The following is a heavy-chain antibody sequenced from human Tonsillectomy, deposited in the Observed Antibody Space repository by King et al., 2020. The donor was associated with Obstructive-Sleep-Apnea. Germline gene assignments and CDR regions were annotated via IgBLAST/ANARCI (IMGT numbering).Heavy chain of an antibody. Sequence: QLVQSGAEVKKPGASVKVSCKASGYTFTHYYIHWVRQAPGQGLEWMGWINPSSGGTNYAQKFQGRVTMTRDKSSSTAYMELSRLTCDDTAVYYCATGWNPDYWGQGTLVTVSS. CDR2: INPSSGGT. CDR1: GYTFTHYY. CDR3: ATGWNPDY. J-gene: IGHJ4*02. V-gene: IGHV1-2*02. D-gene: IGHD1-1*01.